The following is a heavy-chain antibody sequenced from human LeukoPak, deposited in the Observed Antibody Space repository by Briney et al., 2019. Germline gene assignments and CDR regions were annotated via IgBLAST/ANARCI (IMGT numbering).Heavy chain of an antibody. CDR3: ARDGTAAGLYFDL. D-gene: IGHD6-13*01. J-gene: IGHJ4*01. CDR2: IKQDGGEK. Sequence: GGSLRLSCAVSGFTFSSYWMNWVRQAPGKGLEWVASIKQDGGEKSYVDSVKGRFTISRDNTKNSLYLQMSSLRAEDTAVYYCARDGTAAGLYFDLWGQGTLVTVSS. V-gene: IGHV3-7*01. CDR1: GFTFSSYW.